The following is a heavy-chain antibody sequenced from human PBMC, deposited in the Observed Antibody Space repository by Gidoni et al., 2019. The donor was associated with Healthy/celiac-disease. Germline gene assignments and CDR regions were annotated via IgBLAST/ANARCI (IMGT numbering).Heavy chain of an antibody. D-gene: IGHD4-17*01. Sequence: QVQLQESGPGLVKPSGTLSLTCAVPGGSIRSSNWWVWVRQPPGKGLEWIGEIYHSGSTNYNPSLKSRVTISVDKSKNQFSLKLSSVTAADTAVYYCARGTTGIPYYYYGMDVWGQETTVTVSS. J-gene: IGHJ6*02. CDR2: IYHSGST. V-gene: IGHV4-4*02. CDR3: ARGTTGIPYYYYGMDV. CDR1: GGSIRSSNW.